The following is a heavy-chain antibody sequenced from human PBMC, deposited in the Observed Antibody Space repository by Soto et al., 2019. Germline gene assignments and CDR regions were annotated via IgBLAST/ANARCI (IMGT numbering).Heavy chain of an antibody. D-gene: IGHD3-9*01. V-gene: IGHV4-34*01. CDR3: ARGKGYYDILTGYYNGYYYYGMEV. CDR1: GGSFSGYY. Sequence: SETLSLTCAVYGGSFSGYYWSWIRQPPGKGLEWIGEINHSGSTNYNPSLKSRVTISVDTSKNQFSLKLSSVTAADTAVYYCARGKGYYDILTGYYNGYYYYGMEVWGQGTTVTVSS. J-gene: IGHJ6*02. CDR2: INHSGST.